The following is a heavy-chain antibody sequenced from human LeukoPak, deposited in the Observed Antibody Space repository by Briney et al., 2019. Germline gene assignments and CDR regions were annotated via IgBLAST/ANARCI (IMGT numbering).Heavy chain of an antibody. CDR3: ARDRQKLVSRGYFDY. V-gene: IGHV3-30*03. J-gene: IGHJ4*02. D-gene: IGHD2-2*01. CDR1: GFTFSSYS. CDR2: ISYDGSNK. Sequence: GGSLRLSCAASGFTFSSYSMNWVRQAPGKGLEWVAVISYDGSNKYYADSVKGRFTISRDNSKNTLYLQMNSLRAEDTAVYYCARDRQKLVSRGYFDYWGQGTLVTVSS.